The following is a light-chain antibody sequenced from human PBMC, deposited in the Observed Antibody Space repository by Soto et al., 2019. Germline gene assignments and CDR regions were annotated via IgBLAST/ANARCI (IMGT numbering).Light chain of an antibody. V-gene: IGLV2-14*01. J-gene: IGLJ1*01. Sequence: QSALTQPASVSGSPGQSITISCTGTSSDVGGYNYVSWYQQHPGKAPKLMIYDVSNRPSGVSNRFSGSKSGNTVSLTISGLQAEDEADYYCSSYTSSSTPVFGTGTKLTVL. CDR1: SSDVGGYNY. CDR2: DVS. CDR3: SSYTSSSTPV.